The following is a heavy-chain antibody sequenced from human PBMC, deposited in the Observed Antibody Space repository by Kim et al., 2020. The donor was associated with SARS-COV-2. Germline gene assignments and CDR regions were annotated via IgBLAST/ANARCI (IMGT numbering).Heavy chain of an antibody. V-gene: IGHV3-33*05. CDR3: ARGKAAAGKTHYYYYGMDV. J-gene: IGHJ6*02. D-gene: IGHD6-13*01. Sequence: GGSLRLSCAASGFTFSSYGMHWVRQAPGKGLEWVAVISYDGSNKYYADSVKGRFTISRDNSKNTLYLQMNSLRAEDTAVYYCARGKAAAGKTHYYYYGMDVWGQGTTVTVSS. CDR1: GFTFSSYG. CDR2: ISYDGSNK.